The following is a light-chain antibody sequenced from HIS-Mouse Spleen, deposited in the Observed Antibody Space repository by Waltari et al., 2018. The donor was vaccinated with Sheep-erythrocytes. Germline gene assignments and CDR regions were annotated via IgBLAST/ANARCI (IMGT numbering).Light chain of an antibody. Sequence: SYELTQPPSVSVSPGQTASITCSGDNLGDKYACWYQQQPGQSPGLVIYQDSKRPSGIPERFSGSNSGNTATLTISGTQAMDEADYYCQAWDSSTAVFGGGTKLTVL. CDR2: QDS. J-gene: IGLJ2*01. CDR1: NLGDKY. V-gene: IGLV3-1*01. CDR3: QAWDSSTAV.